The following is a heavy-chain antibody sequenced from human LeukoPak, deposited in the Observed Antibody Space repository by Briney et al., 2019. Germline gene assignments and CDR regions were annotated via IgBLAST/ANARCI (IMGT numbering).Heavy chain of an antibody. CDR1: GGSISSYY. CDR3: ARGVYGDNFDY. CDR2: IYYSGST. D-gene: IGHD4-17*01. V-gene: IGHV4-59*01. J-gene: IGHJ4*02. Sequence: SETLSLTCTVSGGSISSYYWSWIRQPPGKGLEWIGYIYYSGSTNYNPSLKSRVTISVDTSKNQFSLKLSSVTAADTAVYYCARGVYGDNFDYWGQGTLVTVSS.